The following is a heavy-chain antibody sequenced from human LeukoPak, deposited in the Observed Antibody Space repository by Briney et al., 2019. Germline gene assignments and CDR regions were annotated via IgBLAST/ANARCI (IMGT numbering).Heavy chain of an antibody. CDR1: TFTFTTTG. CDR3: ARGGGDIPIDS. CDR2: ISSRSYG. D-gene: IGHD2-21*02. V-gene: IGHV3-21*01. J-gene: IGHJ4*02. Sequence: PGGSLRLSWAASTFTFTTTGMNWVRQAPGKGLEWVASISSRSYGYYADAVKGRFTISRDNARNSLYLQMNSLRAEDTALYYCARGGGDIPIDSWGQGTLVAVSS.